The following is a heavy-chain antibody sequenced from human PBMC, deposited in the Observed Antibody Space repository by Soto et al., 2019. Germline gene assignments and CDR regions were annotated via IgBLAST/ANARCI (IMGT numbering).Heavy chain of an antibody. V-gene: IGHV1-2*02. CDR2: INPNSGGT. CDR3: ARDPIVVVPAAISGGWFDP. J-gene: IGHJ5*02. CDR1: GYTFTGYY. Sequence: ASVKVSCKTSGYTFTGYYMHWVRQAPGQGLEWMGWINPNSGGTNYAQKFQGRVTMTRDTSISTAYMELSRLRSDDTAVYYCARDPIVVVPAAISGGWFDPWGQGTLVTVSS. D-gene: IGHD2-2*02.